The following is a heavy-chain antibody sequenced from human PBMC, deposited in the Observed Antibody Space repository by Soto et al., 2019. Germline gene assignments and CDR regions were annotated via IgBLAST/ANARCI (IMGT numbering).Heavy chain of an antibody. CDR3: VTPRFDY. CDR1: GFALSTYW. J-gene: IGHJ4*02. D-gene: IGHD1-20*01. Sequence: LRLSCAASGFALSTYWMTWVRQAPGKGLEWVAIINEDGSEKYHVDSVKGRFIVSRDNAKNSLYLQMNSLRVEDTAMYYCVTPRFDYWGQGTLVTVSS. CDR2: INEDGSEK. V-gene: IGHV3-7*03.